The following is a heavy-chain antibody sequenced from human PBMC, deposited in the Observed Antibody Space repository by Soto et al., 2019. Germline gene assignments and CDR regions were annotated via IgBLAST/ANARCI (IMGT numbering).Heavy chain of an antibody. CDR2: ITGSGGST. J-gene: IGHJ4*02. V-gene: IGHV3-23*01. CDR3: AKPNLYCSSTSCYDY. Sequence: LRLSCAASGFTFSSYAMSWVRQAPGKGLEWVSVITGSGGSTYYADSLKGRFTISRDNSKNTLHLQMNSLRAEDTAVYYCAKPNLYCSSTSCYDYWGQGTLVTVSS. CDR1: GFTFSSYA. D-gene: IGHD2-2*01.